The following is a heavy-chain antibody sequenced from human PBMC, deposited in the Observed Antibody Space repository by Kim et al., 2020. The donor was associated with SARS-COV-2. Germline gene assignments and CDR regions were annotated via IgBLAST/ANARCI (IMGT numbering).Heavy chain of an antibody. Sequence: SETLSLTCTVSGDSIINDNYYWGWIRQPPGKGLEWIGSVYYRGSNYYNPSLKSRVTISVDTSTNQFSLKLSSVTAADTAVYYCARTIMAGHLPYYFDMWGRGTLITVSS. D-gene: IGHD6-19*01. CDR3: ARTIMAGHLPYYFDM. J-gene: IGHJ4*02. CDR1: GDSIINDNYY. CDR2: VYYRGSN. V-gene: IGHV4-39*01.